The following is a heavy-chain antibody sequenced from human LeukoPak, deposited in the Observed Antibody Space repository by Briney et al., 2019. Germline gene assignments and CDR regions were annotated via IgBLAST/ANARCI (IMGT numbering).Heavy chain of an antibody. V-gene: IGHV3-48*04. CDR1: GVTFSSYG. CDR2: ITNTGTTI. CDR3: ARETGQLGPYYYYYYMDV. J-gene: IGHJ6*03. Sequence: PGGSLRLSCAASGVTFSSYGMHWVRQAPGKGLEWVSYITNTGTTIYYADSVKGRFTISRDNAKNSLYLQMNSLRAEGTAVYYCARETGQLGPYYYYYYMDVWGKGTTVTVSS. D-gene: IGHD6-6*01.